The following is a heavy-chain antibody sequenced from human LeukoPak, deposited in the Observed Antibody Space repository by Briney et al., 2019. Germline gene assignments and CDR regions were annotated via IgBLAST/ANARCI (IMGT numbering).Heavy chain of an antibody. V-gene: IGHV1-2*02. CDR2: INPNSGGT. CDR1: GYTFTGYY. D-gene: IGHD3-10*01. CDR3: ARALRPTFGESNYYYYYYMDV. J-gene: IGHJ6*03. Sequence: ASVKVSCKASGYTFTGYYMHWVRQAPGQGLEWMGWINPNSGGTNYAQKFQGRVTMTRDTSISTAYMELSRLRSDDTAVYYCARALRPTFGESNYYYYYYMDVWGKGTTVTISS.